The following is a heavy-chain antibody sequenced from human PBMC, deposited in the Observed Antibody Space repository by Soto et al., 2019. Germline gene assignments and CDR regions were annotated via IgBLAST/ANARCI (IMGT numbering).Heavy chain of an antibody. J-gene: IGHJ5*02. CDR1: GGTFSSYA. CDR2: IIPIFGTA. CDR3: AITKSSTIFGVVIGSSWFDP. Sequence: QVQLVQSGAEVKKPGSSVKVSCKASGGTFSSYAISWVRQAPGQGLEWMGGIIPIFGTANYAQKFQGRVTITADESTSTAYMELRSLISEDTAVYYCAITKSSTIFGVVIGSSWFDPGGKGTLVTVSA. D-gene: IGHD3-3*01. V-gene: IGHV1-69*01.